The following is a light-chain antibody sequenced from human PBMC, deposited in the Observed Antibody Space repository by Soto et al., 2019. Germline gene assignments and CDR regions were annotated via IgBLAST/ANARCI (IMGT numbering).Light chain of an antibody. CDR3: GADHGSGSNFLVV. V-gene: IGLV9-49*01. CDR2: VGTGGIVG. J-gene: IGLJ2*01. CDR1: SGYSNYK. Sequence: QLVLTQPPSASASLGASVTLTCTLSSGYSNYKVDWYQQRPGKGPRFVMRVGTGGIVGAKGDGIPDRFSVLGSGLNRYLTIKNIQEEDESDCHCGADHGSGSNFLVVFGGGTKLTVL.